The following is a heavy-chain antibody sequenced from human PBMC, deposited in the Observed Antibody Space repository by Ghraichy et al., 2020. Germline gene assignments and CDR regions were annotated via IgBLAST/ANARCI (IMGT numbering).Heavy chain of an antibody. V-gene: IGHV3-15*07. CDR1: GFTFSNAW. CDR2: IKSKTEGGTT. J-gene: IGHJ6*03. CDR3: STRYFWSGKYYMDV. D-gene: IGHD3-3*01. Sequence: GESLNISCAASGFTFSNAWMNWVRQAPGKGLEWVGRIKSKTEGGTTDYAAPVKGRFTISRDDSKKTLYLQMNSLKTEDKAVYYFSTRYFWSGKYYMDVWCKGTTVTVFS.